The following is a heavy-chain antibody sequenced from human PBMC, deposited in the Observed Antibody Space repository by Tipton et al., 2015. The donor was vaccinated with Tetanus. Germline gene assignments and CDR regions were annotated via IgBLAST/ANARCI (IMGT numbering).Heavy chain of an antibody. CDR3: AREGAYYDFWSGYSSQNWFDP. CDR2: MNPNSGNT. J-gene: IGHJ5*02. CDR1: GYAFTSYD. D-gene: IGHD3-3*01. V-gene: IGHV1-8*01. Sequence: QVQLVQSGAEEKKPGASMKVSCKASGYAFTSYDINWVRQATGQGLEWMGWMNPNSGNTGYAQKFQGRVTMTRNTSISTAYMELSSLRSEDTAVYYCAREGAYYDFWSGYSSQNWFDPWGQGTLVTVSS.